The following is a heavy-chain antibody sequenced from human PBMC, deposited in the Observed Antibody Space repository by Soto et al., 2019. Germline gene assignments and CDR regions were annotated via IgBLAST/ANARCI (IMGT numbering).Heavy chain of an antibody. CDR2: INPKSGGT. V-gene: IGHV1-2*02. CDR1: GSTFSDYY. CDR3: AREPATAKPEGVDF. Sequence: ASVKVSCKASGSTFSDYYIHWVRQAPGQGLEWMGWINPKSGGTKYAPKFKGGFTMTRDPTISTAYMELSRLKSGDTAVYYCAREPATAKPEGVDFWGQGTLVTVSS. D-gene: IGHD1-1*01. J-gene: IGHJ4*02.